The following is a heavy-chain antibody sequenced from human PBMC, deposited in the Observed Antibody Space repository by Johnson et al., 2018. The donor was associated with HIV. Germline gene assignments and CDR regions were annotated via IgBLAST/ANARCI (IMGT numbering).Heavy chain of an antibody. CDR3: AKDISAGSDAFDS. J-gene: IGHJ3*02. V-gene: IGHV3-33*06. D-gene: IGHD3-10*01. CDR1: GFTFTSYG. Sequence: QAQLVESGGGVVHPGRSLRLSCAATGFTFTSYGMHWVRQAPGKGLEWVAVIWYDGSNEYYADSVKGRFTISRDNSKNTLYLQMNSLRAEDTALYYCAKDISAGSDAFDSWGQGTMVTVSS. CDR2: IWYDGSNE.